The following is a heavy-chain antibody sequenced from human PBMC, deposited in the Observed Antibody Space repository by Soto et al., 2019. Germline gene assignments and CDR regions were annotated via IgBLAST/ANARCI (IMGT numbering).Heavy chain of an antibody. CDR1: GGSISSGGYY. J-gene: IGHJ6*02. V-gene: IGHV4-31*03. D-gene: IGHD2-2*01. CDR3: ARGQEHCSSTSCSNKDGNYYYYGMDV. Sequence: SETLSLTCTVSGGSISSGGYYWSWIRQHPGKGLEWIGYIYYSGSTYYNPSLKSRVTISVDTSKNQFSLKLSSVTAADTAVYYCARGQEHCSSTSCSNKDGNYYYYGMDVWGQGTTVTVSS. CDR2: IYYSGST.